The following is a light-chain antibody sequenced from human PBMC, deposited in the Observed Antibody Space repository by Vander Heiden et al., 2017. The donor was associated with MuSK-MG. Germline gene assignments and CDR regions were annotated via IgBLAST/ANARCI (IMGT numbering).Light chain of an antibody. CDR3: SPYAGSNLVV. V-gene: IGLV2-8*01. J-gene: IGLJ2*01. CDR2: EVS. Sequence: QSALTHPPSASGAPAQSVTISCTGTSSDVGGYNYVSCYQQHPRKPPNLLIFEVSKRPSGVPARFSGSKSGNTASLTVSGRQAEDDADYYCSPYAGSNLVVFGGGTKLTVL. CDR1: SSDVGGYNY.